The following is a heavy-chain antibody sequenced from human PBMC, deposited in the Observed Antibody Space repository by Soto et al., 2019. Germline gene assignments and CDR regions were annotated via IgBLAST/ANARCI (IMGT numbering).Heavy chain of an antibody. CDR2: ISSSSSYI. D-gene: IGHD2-2*01. CDR3: ARDGYGWYQDGYGMDV. Sequence: PGGSLRLSCAASGFTFSSYSMNWVRQAPGKGLEWVSSISSSSSYIYYADSVKGRFTISRDNAKNSLYLQMNSLRAEDTAVYYCARDGYGWYQDGYGMDVWGQGTTVTVSS. V-gene: IGHV3-21*01. CDR1: GFTFSSYS. J-gene: IGHJ6*02.